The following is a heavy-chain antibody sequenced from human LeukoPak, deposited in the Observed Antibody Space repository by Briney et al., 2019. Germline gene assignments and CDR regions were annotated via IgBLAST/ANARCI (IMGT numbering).Heavy chain of an antibody. D-gene: IGHD1-14*01. CDR1: GFTFATSW. Sequence: GGSLRLSCAVSGFTFATSWMSWVRQAPGKGLEWVDRIKTKTDGGTTDYAAPVKGRFTISRDDSKNTLYLQMNSLKTEDTAVYYCGTGSAFDFWGRGTMVTVSS. J-gene: IGHJ3*01. V-gene: IGHV3-15*01. CDR3: GTGSAFDF. CDR2: IKTKTDGGTT.